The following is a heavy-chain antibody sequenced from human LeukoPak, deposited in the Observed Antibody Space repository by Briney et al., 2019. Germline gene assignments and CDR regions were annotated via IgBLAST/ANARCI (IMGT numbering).Heavy chain of an antibody. D-gene: IGHD3-3*01. CDR2: ISAYNGNT. V-gene: IGHV1-18*01. CDR3: ARDHADFWSGYGMDV. CDR1: GYTFTSYG. J-gene: IGHJ6*02. Sequence: GESLKISCKGSGYTFTSYGISWVRQAPGQGLEWMGWISAYNGNTNYAQKLQGRVTMTTDTSTSTAYMELRSLRSDDTAAYYCARDHADFWSGYGMDVWGQGTTVTVSS.